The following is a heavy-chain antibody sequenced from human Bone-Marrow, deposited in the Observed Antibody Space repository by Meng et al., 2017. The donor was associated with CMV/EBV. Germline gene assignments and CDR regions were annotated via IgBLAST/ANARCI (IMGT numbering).Heavy chain of an antibody. CDR1: GGSISSSSYY. CDR3: ARVEFLGRSTQKSRPTSLDV. Sequence: GSLRLSCTVSGGSISSSSYYWGWIRRPPGKGLEWIGSIYYSGSTNYNPSLKSRVTISVDTSKNQFSLKLSSVTAADTAVYYCARVEFLGRSTQKSRPTSLDVWGQRTTVTVSS. V-gene: IGHV4-39*07. J-gene: IGHJ6*02. CDR2: IYYSGST. D-gene: IGHD3-10*01.